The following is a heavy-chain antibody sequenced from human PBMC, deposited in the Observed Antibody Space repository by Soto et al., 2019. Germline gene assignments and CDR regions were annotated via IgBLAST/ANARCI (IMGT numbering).Heavy chain of an antibody. J-gene: IGHJ6*03. CDR2: IYYSGST. D-gene: IGHD2-15*01. Sequence: QVQLQESGPGLVKPSETLSLTCTVSGGSISSYYWSWIRQPPGKGLEWIGYIYYSGSTNYNPSLRSRVTISVDTSKNQFSLKRSSVTAADTAVYYCARRSGNDELVAQAPYYYYYMDVWGKGTTVTVSS. CDR3: ARRSGNDELVAQAPYYYYYMDV. CDR1: GGSISSYY. V-gene: IGHV4-59*08.